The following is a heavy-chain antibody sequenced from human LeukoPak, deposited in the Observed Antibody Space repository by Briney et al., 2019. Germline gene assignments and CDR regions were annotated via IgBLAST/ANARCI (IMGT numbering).Heavy chain of an antibody. J-gene: IGHJ1*01. V-gene: IGHV4-61*02. D-gene: IGHD6-13*01. Sequence: SQTLSLTCTVSGGSISSGSYYWSWIRQPAGKGLEWIGRIYTSGSTYYNPSLKSRVTISVDTSKNQFSLKLSSVTAADTAVYYCASSSSWDLRKGRAEYFQHWGQGTLVTVSS. CDR3: ASSSSWDLRKGRAEYFQH. CDR1: GGSISSGSYY. CDR2: IYTSGST.